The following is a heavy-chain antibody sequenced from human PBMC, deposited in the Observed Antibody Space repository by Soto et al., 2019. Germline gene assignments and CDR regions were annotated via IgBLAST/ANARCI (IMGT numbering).Heavy chain of an antibody. CDR2: IHYRGSN. Sequence: PSETLSRTCTVSDGSINSYYWSWIRQPPGKGLEWIGYIHYRGSNNYNPSLKSRVTISLDTSKNEFSLKLSSVTAADTAVYYCASTRSGAYCSGGSCYSNVYYFDYWGQGTLVTVSS. CDR3: ASTRSGAYCSGGSCYSNVYYFDY. CDR1: DGSINSYY. D-gene: IGHD2-15*01. V-gene: IGHV4-59*01. J-gene: IGHJ4*02.